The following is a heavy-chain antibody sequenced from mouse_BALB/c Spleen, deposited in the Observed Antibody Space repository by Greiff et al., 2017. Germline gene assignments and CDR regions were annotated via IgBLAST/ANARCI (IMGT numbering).Heavy chain of an antibody. D-gene: IGHD2-4*01. CDR3: ARLGDYDDDDGYYAMDY. J-gene: IGHJ4*01. V-gene: IGHV5-6*02. Sequence: DVKLVESGGDLVKPGGSLKLSCAASGFTFSSYGMSWVRQTPDKRLEWVATISSGGSYTYYPDSVKGRFTISRDNAKNTLYLQMSSLKSEDTAMYYCARLGDYDDDDGYYAMDYWGQGTSVTVSS. CDR2: ISSGGSYT. CDR1: GFTFSSYG.